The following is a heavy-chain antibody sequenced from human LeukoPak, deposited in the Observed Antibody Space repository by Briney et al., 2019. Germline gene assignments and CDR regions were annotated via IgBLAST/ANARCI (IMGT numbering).Heavy chain of an antibody. CDR1: GFNFDDYA. CDR2: ITWDGGTT. Sequence: GGSLRLSCAASGFNFDDYAMHWVRQAPGKGLEWVSLITWDGGTTYYADSVKGRFTISRDNSKNSLYLQVNSLRVEDTALYYCAKSGLVDDYYYYIDVWGIGTTVTVSS. J-gene: IGHJ6*03. D-gene: IGHD2-8*01. V-gene: IGHV3-43D*03. CDR3: AKSGLVDDYYYYIDV.